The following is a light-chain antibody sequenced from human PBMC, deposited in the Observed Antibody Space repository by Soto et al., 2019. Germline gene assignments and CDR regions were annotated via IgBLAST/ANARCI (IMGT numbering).Light chain of an antibody. CDR2: GAS. V-gene: IGKV3-20*01. J-gene: IGKJ1*01. CDR3: QQYGSSHPRT. CDR1: QIVSSSY. Sequence: IVFTQAPGTRSLSPGERSRLSWMAIQIVSSSYLAWYQQKPGQAPRLLIYGASSRATGIPDRFSGSGSGTDFTLTLSRLEPEDFAVYYCQQYGSSHPRTFGQGTKVDIK.